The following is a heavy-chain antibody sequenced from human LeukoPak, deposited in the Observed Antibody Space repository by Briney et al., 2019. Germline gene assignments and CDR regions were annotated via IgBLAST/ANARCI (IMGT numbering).Heavy chain of an antibody. J-gene: IGHJ6*03. CDR2: ISSSGSTI. CDR1: GFTFSSYE. V-gene: IGHV3-48*03. Sequence: PGGSLRLSCAASGFTFSSYEMNWVRQAPGKGLEWVSYISSSGSTIYYADSVKGRFTISRDNAKNSLYLQMNSLRAEDTALYYCARGHLVPAHYYYYYMDVWGKGTTVTVSS. D-gene: IGHD2-2*01. CDR3: ARGHLVPAHYYYYYMDV.